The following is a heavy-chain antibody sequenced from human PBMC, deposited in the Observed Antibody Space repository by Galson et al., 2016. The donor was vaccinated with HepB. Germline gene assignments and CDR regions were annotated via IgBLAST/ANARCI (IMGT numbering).Heavy chain of an antibody. V-gene: IGHV4-61*02. D-gene: IGHD2-2*01. CDR3: ARETDCDSSSCYGNTWFDP. CDR1: GGSINSGNYY. Sequence: TLSLTCSVSGGSINSGNYYWTWIRQPAGRGLEWIGRVYTRGSTTYNPSLKGRVTISMDTSQTHFSLKLSSVTATDTAVYYCARETDCDSSSCYGNTWFDPWGQGILVTVSS. CDR2: VYTRGST. J-gene: IGHJ5*02.